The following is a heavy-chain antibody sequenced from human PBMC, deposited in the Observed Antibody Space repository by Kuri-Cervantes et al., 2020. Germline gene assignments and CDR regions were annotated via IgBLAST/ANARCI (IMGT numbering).Heavy chain of an antibody. V-gene: IGHV4-4*07. CDR1: GGSLSSYY. Sequence: SETLSLTCTVSGGSLSSYYWNWIRQPAGKGLEGIGRIHSSGTTNYNPSLKSRVTMSADSSKNQFSLRLSSVTAADTAVYYSARDSRGWFGEDYCDYWGQGTLVTVSS. D-gene: IGHD3-10*01. CDR2: IHSSGTT. J-gene: IGHJ4*02. CDR3: ARDSRGWFGEDYCDY.